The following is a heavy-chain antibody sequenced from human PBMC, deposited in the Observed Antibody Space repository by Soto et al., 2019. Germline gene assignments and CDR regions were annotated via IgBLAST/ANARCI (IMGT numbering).Heavy chain of an antibody. J-gene: IGHJ5*01. Sequence: ASVKVSCRASGYTLSTFGISWVRQAPGQGLEWMGWISPCTGNTDYAPKFNDRLTMTTDTSTNTAYMELRTLRSDDAAVYYCASGFPYDFVPSLDSWGQGTLVTVSS. V-gene: IGHV1-18*04. CDR1: GYTLSTFG. CDR3: ASGFPYDFVPSLDS. D-gene: IGHD3-16*01. CDR2: ISPCTGNT.